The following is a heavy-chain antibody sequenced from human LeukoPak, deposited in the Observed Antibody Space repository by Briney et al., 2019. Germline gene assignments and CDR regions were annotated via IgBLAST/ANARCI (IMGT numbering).Heavy chain of an antibody. V-gene: IGHV3-7*04. CDR3: ARLVSGNYYFDY. CDR1: GFTFSSYW. CDR2: IKQDGSEK. D-gene: IGHD4-23*01. Sequence: GGSLRLSCAASGFTFSSYWMSWVRRAPGKGLEWVADIKQDGSEKYYVDSVKGRFTISRDNAKNSLYLQMNSLRAEDTAVYYCARLVSGNYYFDYWGQGTLVTVSS. J-gene: IGHJ4*02.